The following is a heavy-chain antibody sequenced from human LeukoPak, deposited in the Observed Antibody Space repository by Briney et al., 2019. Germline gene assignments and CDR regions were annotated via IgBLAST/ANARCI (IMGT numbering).Heavy chain of an antibody. V-gene: IGHV4-39*01. D-gene: IGHD3-22*01. J-gene: IGHJ4*02. Sequence: SETLSLTCTVSGGSFSSSSYYWGWIRPPPGKGLEWIGSLYYSGSNYYNPSLKSRVTLSVDTSKNQFSLKLSSVTAPDTAVYYCARLRREDSSGYPYYFDYWGQGTLVTVSS. CDR3: ARLRREDSSGYPYYFDY. CDR2: LYYSGSN. CDR1: GGSFSSSSYY.